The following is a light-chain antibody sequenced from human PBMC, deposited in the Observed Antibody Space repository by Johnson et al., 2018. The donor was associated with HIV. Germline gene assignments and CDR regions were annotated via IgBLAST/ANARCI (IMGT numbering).Light chain of an antibody. CDR1: SSNIGKNY. CDR3: GTWDSSLSAYV. V-gene: IGLV1-51*01. J-gene: IGLJ1*01. Sequence: QSVLTQPPSMSAAPGQKVTISCSGSSSNIGKNYVSWYQLLPGTAPKLLIYDNTKRPSGIPDRFSGSKSGTSATLGITGLQTGDEADYYCGTWDSSLSAYVFGTGTKVTVL. CDR2: DNT.